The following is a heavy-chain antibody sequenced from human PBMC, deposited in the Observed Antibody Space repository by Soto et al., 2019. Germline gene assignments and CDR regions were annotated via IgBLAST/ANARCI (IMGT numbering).Heavy chain of an antibody. Sequence: PGGSLRLSCAASGFTFSSYAMSWVRQAPGKGLEWVSSLIGSGGSTYYADSVRGRFTISRDNSKNTLYLQMNSLRAEDTAVYYCARVGYDFWSGYYRAPHWGQGTLVTVSS. D-gene: IGHD3-3*01. CDR2: LIGSGGST. CDR3: ARVGYDFWSGYYRAPH. V-gene: IGHV3-23*01. CDR1: GFTFSSYA. J-gene: IGHJ4*02.